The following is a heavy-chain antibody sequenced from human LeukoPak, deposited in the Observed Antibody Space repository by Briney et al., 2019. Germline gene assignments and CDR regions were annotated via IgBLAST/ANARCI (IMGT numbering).Heavy chain of an antibody. V-gene: IGHV3-21*01. CDR1: GFTFSSYS. CDR2: ISSSSSYI. D-gene: IGHD1-7*01. CDR3: ARDPGHITGTANFDY. Sequence: TAGSLTLSCAASGFTFSSYSMNWVRQAPGKRLEWVSSISSSSSYIYYADSVKGRFTISRDNAKNSLYLQMNSLRAEDTAVYYCARDPGHITGTANFDYWGQGTLVTVSS. J-gene: IGHJ4*02.